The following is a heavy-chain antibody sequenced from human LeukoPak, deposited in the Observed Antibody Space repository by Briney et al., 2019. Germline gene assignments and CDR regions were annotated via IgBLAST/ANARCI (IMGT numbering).Heavy chain of an antibody. CDR3: ARGLGTTNDY. CDR2: IWYDGSNK. CDR1: GFTFSSYW. D-gene: IGHD2/OR15-2a*01. V-gene: IGHV3-33*08. J-gene: IGHJ4*02. Sequence: PGGSLRLSCAASGFTFSSYWMSWVRQAPGKGLEWVAVIWYDGSNKYYADSVKGRFTISRDNSKNTLYLQMNSLRAEDTAVYYCARGLGTTNDYWGQGTLVTVSS.